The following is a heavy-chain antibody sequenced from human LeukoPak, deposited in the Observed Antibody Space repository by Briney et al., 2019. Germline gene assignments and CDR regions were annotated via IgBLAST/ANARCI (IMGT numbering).Heavy chain of an antibody. Sequence: GGSLRLSCAASGFTFSSHWMHWVRQAPGKGLVWVSRITNDGSGATYADSVKGRFTISRDNGKNTLYLQMNSLRPEDTAVYYCARDRPHNWFDPWGRGTLVTVSS. CDR3: ARDRPHNWFDP. CDR1: GFTFSSHW. V-gene: IGHV3-74*01. CDR2: ITNDGSGA. J-gene: IGHJ5*02.